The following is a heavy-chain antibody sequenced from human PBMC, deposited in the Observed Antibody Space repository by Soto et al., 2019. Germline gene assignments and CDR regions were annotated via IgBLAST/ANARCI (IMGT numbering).Heavy chain of an antibody. Sequence: SLRLSCASSRFNFEDYAMHWVRQAPGKGLEWVAGISWNSGNIGFADSVKGRFTISRDNAKNSLYLQMNSLRAEDTAVYYWTRDTCGSECYFDYWGQGTLVTGSS. V-gene: IGHV3-9*01. CDR2: ISWNSGNI. CDR1: RFNFEDYA. CDR3: TRDTCGSECYFDY. J-gene: IGHJ4*02. D-gene: IGHD2-21*01.